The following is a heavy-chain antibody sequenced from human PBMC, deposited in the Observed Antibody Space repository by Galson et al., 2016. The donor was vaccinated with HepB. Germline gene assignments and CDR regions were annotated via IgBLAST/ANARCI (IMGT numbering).Heavy chain of an antibody. D-gene: IGHD3-10*01. CDR3: AKDTEGFGELNSLGY. V-gene: IGHV3-23*01. CDR1: GFSFSNYA. Sequence: SLRLSCAASGFSFSNYAMTWVRQAPGKGLEWVSAISGSGISAYYTDSVKGRFTIPRDNYQSTVYLHMTSLKAEDTAVYYCAKDTEGFGELNSLGYWGQGILVAVSS. CDR2: ISGSGISA. J-gene: IGHJ4*02.